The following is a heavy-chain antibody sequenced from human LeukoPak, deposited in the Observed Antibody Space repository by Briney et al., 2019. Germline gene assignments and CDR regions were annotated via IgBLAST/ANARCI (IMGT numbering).Heavy chain of an antibody. CDR1: GGSFSGYY. CDR2: INHSGST. V-gene: IGHV4-34*01. D-gene: IGHD2-15*01. J-gene: IGHJ4*02. Sequence: SETLSLTCAVYGGSFSGYYWSWIRQPPGKGLEWIGEINHSGSTNYNPSLKSRVTISVDTSKNQFPLKLSSVTAADTAVYYCARAQYCSGGSCYFNYWGQGTLVTVSS. CDR3: ARAQYCSGGSCYFNY.